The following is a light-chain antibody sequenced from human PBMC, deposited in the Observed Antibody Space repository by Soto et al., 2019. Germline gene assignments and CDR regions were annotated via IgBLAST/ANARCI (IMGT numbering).Light chain of an antibody. CDR1: SSNIGAGYD. CDR3: QSSDRSLNV. V-gene: IGLV1-40*01. Sequence: QSALTQPPSVSGAPGQRVTISCTGSSSNIGAGYDVHWYQQLPGTAPKLLIYGNSNRPSGVPDRFSGSKSGTSASLAITGLQAEDEADYYCQSSDRSLNVFGTGTKVTVL. J-gene: IGLJ1*01. CDR2: GNS.